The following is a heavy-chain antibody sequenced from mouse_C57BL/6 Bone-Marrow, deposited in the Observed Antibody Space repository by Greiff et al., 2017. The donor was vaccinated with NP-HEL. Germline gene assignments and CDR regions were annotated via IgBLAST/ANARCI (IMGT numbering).Heavy chain of an antibody. Sequence: VKLVESGAELARPGASVKLSCKASGYTFTSYGISWVKQRTGQGLEWIGEIYPRSGNTYYNEKFKGKATLTADKSSSTAYMELRSLTSEDSAVYFCARPITTVVAKRFAYWGQGTLVTVSA. V-gene: IGHV1-81*01. CDR2: IYPRSGNT. D-gene: IGHD1-1*01. J-gene: IGHJ3*01. CDR3: ARPITTVVAKRFAY. CDR1: GYTFTSYG.